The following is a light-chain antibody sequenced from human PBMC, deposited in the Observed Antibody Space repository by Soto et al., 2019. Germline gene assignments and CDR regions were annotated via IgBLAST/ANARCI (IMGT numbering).Light chain of an antibody. J-gene: IGKJ1*01. CDR2: GAS. CDR1: QSVGSD. Sequence: EIVMTQSPATLSVSPGETATLSCRASQSVGSDLAWYQQKPGQAPRLLIYGASSRATGIPDRFSGSGSGTDFTLTISRLEPEDFAVYYCQQYGSSPWTFGQGTKVDIK. CDR3: QQYGSSPWT. V-gene: IGKV3-20*01.